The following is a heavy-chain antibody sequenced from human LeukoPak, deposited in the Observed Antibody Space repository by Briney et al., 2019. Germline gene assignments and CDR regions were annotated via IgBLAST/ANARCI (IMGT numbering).Heavy chain of an antibody. V-gene: IGHV4-59*12. D-gene: IGHD3-10*01. J-gene: IGHJ5*02. Sequence: SETLSLTCTVSGGSISSYYWSWIRQPPGKGLEWIGYIYYSGSTNYNPSLKSRVTISVDTSKNQFSLKLSSVTAADTAVYYCARDSGTYYGSGSYYANWFDPWGQGTLVTVSS. CDR2: IYYSGST. CDR3: ARDSGTYYGSGSYYANWFDP. CDR1: GGSISSYY.